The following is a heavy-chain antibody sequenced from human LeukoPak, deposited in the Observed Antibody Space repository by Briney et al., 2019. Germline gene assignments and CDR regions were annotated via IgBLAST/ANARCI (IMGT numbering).Heavy chain of an antibody. CDR2: IYSGGST. J-gene: IGHJ6*03. D-gene: IGHD2-15*01. CDR3: ARVQVVSTLYYYYYMDV. CDR1: GFTVSSNY. V-gene: IGHV3-66*01. Sequence: GGSLRLSCAASGFTVSSNYMSWVRQAPGKGLEWVSVIYSGGSTYYADSVKGRFTISRDNSKNTLYLQMNSLRAEDTAVYYCARVQVVSTLYYYYYMDVWGKGTTVTVSS.